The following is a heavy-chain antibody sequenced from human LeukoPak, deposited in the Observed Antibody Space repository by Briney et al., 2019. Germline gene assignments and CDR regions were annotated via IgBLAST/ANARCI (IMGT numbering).Heavy chain of an antibody. CDR1: GFTFSSYA. J-gene: IGHJ3*02. CDR2: ISGSGGST. D-gene: IGHD3-10*01. CDR3: AKGSGANPRKDAFDI. V-gene: IGHV3-23*01. Sequence: GGSLRLPCAASGFTFSSYAMSWVRQAPGKGLEWVSAISGSGGSTYYADSVKGRFTISRDNSKNTLYLQMNSLRAEDTAVYYCAKGSGANPRKDAFDIWGQGTMVTVSS.